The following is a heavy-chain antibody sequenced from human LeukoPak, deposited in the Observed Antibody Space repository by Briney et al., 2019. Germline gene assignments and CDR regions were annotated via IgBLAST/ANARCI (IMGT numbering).Heavy chain of an antibody. D-gene: IGHD5-18*01. CDR3: TRGRIQPDY. Sequence: PGRSLRLSCTISGVTFGDYTMTCVREAPGKGGEGLGFIRSKTYRRATEYAASVKGRFTISRHDSKSIAYLQMNSLRSEDTAVYYCTRGRIQPDYWGLGTLVTVSS. J-gene: IGHJ4*02. CDR2: IRSKTYRRAT. CDR1: GVTFGDYT. V-gene: IGHV3-49*04.